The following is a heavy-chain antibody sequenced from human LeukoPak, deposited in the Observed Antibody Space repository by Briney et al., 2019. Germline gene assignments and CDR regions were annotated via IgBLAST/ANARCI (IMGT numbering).Heavy chain of an antibody. J-gene: IGHJ5*02. CDR1: GGSLSSYK. CDR2: IYYSGSNDYNPSL. D-gene: IGHD6-13*01. V-gene: IGHV4-59*01. Sequence: SETLSLTCTVSGGSLSSYKWNWIRQPPGKGLEWIGHIYYSGSNDYNPSLNYNPSLKSRVTISVDTSKNQFSLKLISVTAADTALYYCAGQPYSINWDNWFDPWGQGNLVTVSS. CDR3: AGQPYSINWDNWFDP.